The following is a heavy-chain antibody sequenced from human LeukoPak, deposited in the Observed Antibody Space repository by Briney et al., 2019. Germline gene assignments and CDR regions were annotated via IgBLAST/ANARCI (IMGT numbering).Heavy chain of an antibody. J-gene: IGHJ4*02. CDR3: ARAAGPLLAWDY. CDR1: GGSFSSTNW. CDR2: VHLDGRT. D-gene: IGHD2-15*01. V-gene: IGHV4-4*02. Sequence: LETLSLTCGVSGGSFSSTNWWTWIRQPPGKGLEWIGEVHLDGRTNFNPSLKSRLTMSVDLSENHVSLKLTSVTAADTAVYYCARAAGPLLAWDYWGQGTLVTVSS.